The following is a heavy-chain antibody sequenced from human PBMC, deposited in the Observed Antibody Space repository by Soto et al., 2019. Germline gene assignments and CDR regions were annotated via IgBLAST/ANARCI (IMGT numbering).Heavy chain of an antibody. CDR3: VLWFGEFDY. V-gene: IGHV3-30-3*01. CDR2: ISYDGSNK. D-gene: IGHD3-10*01. Sequence: GGSLSLSCAASGFTFSSYAMHWVRQAPGKGLEWVAVISYDGSNKYYADSVKGRFTISRDNSKNTLYLQMNSLRAGDTAVYYCVLWFGEFDYWGQGTLVTVSS. J-gene: IGHJ4*02. CDR1: GFTFSSYA.